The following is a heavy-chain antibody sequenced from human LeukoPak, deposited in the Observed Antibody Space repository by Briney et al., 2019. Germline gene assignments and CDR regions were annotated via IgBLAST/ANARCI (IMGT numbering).Heavy chain of an antibody. J-gene: IGHJ4*02. CDR1: GYSFTSNY. CDR3: ARDSRSFIVMITEPRKNLVDY. CDR2: IYPRDGST. Sequence: ASVKVSCKASGYSFTSNYIHWVRQAPGQGLEWMGMIYPRDGSTSYAQKFQGRVTVTRDTSTSTVHMELSGLRSEDTAVYYCARDSRSFIVMITEPRKNLVDYWGREPWSPSPQ. V-gene: IGHV1-46*01. D-gene: IGHD3-16*01.